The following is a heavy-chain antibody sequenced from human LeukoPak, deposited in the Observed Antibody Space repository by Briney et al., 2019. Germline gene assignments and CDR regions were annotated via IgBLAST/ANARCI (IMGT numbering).Heavy chain of an antibody. Sequence: SQTLSLTCTVSGGSISSGGYYWSWIRRHPGKGLEWIGYIYYSGSTYYNPSLKSRVTISVDTSKNQFSLKLSSVTAADTAVYYCARTRGYSGYEDFDYWGQGTLVTVSS. V-gene: IGHV4-31*03. CDR1: GGSISSGGYY. CDR2: IYYSGST. D-gene: IGHD5-12*01. CDR3: ARTRGYSGYEDFDY. J-gene: IGHJ4*02.